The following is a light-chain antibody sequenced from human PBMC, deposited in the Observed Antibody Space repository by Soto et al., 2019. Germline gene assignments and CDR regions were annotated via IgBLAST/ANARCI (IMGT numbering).Light chain of an antibody. V-gene: IGKV3-20*01. Sequence: EIVLTQSPGTLSLSPGERATLSCRASQSVSSSYLAWDQQKPGQAPRLLIYGASSRATGIPDMFSGSGSGTEFALTISRLEREDFAVYYCQQYGSSLTLTFGQGTKVDLK. CDR3: QQYGSSLTLT. CDR1: QSVSSSY. CDR2: GAS. J-gene: IGKJ1*01.